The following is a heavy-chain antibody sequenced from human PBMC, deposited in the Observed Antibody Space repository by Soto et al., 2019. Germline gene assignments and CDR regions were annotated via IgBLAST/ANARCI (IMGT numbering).Heavy chain of an antibody. CDR2: INPFGVET. CDR1: GYPFTSYH. Sequence: QVHLVQSGAEVKKPAASVNVSCKASGYPFTSYHIHWVRQSPGQGLEWIGVINPFGVETRYSQQFQGRVTMTRDTASSTVFMELSSLRSEDTAVYYCARARGYSFGYNYFDHWGQGTLVSVSS. V-gene: IGHV1-46*01. CDR3: ARARGYSFGYNYFDH. J-gene: IGHJ5*02. D-gene: IGHD5-18*01.